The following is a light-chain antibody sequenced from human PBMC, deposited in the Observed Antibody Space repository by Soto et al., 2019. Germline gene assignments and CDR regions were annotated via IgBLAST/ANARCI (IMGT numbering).Light chain of an antibody. CDR2: AAF. J-gene: IGKJ1*01. CDR3: QQYGYPSWT. CDR1: PSVDSKD. Sequence: PGERATLSCRASPSVDSKDLAWYQQKPGQAPRILIFAAFSRATGIPDRFSGSGSGTDFTLTISRLEPGDFAVYYCQQYGYPSWTFGQGTKVEIK. V-gene: IGKV3-20*01.